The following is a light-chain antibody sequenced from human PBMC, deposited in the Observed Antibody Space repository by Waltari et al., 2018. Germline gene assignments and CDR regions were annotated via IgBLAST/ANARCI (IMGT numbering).Light chain of an antibody. CDR2: SNT. Sequence: QSALTQPPSASGTPGQTVTIFCSGGNPNIGSNVVNWYQQVPGTAPKLLIYSNTYRPSGVPDRFSGSKSGTSASLAISGLQSDDEGDYYCATWDDRLTGVVFGGGTKVTVL. V-gene: IGLV1-44*01. CDR3: ATWDDRLTGVV. CDR1: NPNIGSNV. J-gene: IGLJ2*01.